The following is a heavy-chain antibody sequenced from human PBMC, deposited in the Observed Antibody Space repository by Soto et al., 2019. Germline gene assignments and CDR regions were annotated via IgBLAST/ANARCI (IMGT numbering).Heavy chain of an antibody. D-gene: IGHD3-16*02. CDR3: ARDSSTYVWGSYRPNWFDP. CDR2: INPNSGGT. Sequence: GASLKVSCKASGYTFTGYYMHWVRQAPGQGLEWMGWINPNSGGTNYAQKFQGWVTMTRDTSISTAYMELSRLRSDDTAVYYCARDSSTYVWGSYRPNWFDPWGQGTLVTVSS. J-gene: IGHJ5*02. V-gene: IGHV1-2*04. CDR1: GYTFTGYY.